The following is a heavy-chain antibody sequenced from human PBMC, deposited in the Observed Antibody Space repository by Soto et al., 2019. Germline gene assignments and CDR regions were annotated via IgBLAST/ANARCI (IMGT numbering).Heavy chain of an antibody. J-gene: IGHJ6*02. CDR2: IYHSGST. D-gene: IGHD2-15*01. V-gene: IGHV4-4*02. Sequence: QVQLQESGPGLVKPSGTLSLTCAVSGGSISSSNWWSWVRQPPGKGLEWIGEIYHSGSTNYNPSLKSRVTISVDNYKDQLSLKLSAVTAADTAVYYCARVARRRTPGGGYYGMGVWGQGTTVTVPS. CDR3: ARVARRRTPGGGYYGMGV. CDR1: GGSISSSNW.